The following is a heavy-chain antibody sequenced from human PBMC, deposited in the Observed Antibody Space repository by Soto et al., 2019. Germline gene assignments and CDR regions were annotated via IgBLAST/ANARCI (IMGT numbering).Heavy chain of an antibody. CDR2: ISSNGGST. CDR3: ARAPHTTSWQPYYFDY. CDR1: GFTFSSYA. Sequence: GGSLRLSCEASGFTFSSYAMNWVRQAPGKGLEYVSAISSNGGSTSYANSVKGRFTISRDNSKNTLSLQMGSLRSEDMAVYYCARAPHTTSWQPYYFDYWGQGTLVTVSS. D-gene: IGHD2-2*01. V-gene: IGHV3-64*01. J-gene: IGHJ4*02.